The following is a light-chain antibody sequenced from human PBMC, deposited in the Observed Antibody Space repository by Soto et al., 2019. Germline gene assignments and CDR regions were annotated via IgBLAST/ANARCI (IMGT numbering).Light chain of an antibody. CDR2: RNN. V-gene: IGLV1-40*01. J-gene: IGLJ2*01. CDR3: QQFWV. Sequence: QSVLTQPPSVSGAPGQRVTISCTGSNSNIGAGFDVHWYQQFPGTAPKLLIYRNNQRPSGVPDRFSGSKSGTSASLAITGLQAEDESDYYCQQFWVFGGGTNLTVL. CDR1: NSNIGAGFD.